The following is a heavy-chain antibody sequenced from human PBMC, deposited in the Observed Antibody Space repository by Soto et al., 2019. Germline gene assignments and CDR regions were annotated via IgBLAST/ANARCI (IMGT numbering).Heavy chain of an antibody. CDR3: VRGVRFLGGVQTD. J-gene: IGHJ4*02. CDR1: GFTFSDFP. D-gene: IGHD3-3*01. V-gene: IGHV3-21*01. CDR2: ISSASSFI. Sequence: EVQLVESGGGLVKPGGSLRLSCAASGFTFSDFPMNWVRQAPGKGLEWVSLISSASSFIYYADSVKGRFSIFRDNANNTLYLQMNSLRVEDTAVYYCVRGVRFLGGVQTDWGRGALVTVSS.